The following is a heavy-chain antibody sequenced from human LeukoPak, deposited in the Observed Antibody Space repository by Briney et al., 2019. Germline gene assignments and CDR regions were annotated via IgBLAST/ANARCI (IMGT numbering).Heavy chain of an antibody. CDR2: ISYDGSNK. CDR3: AKDLNYYDSSGRWDYFDY. D-gene: IGHD3-22*01. Sequence: GGSLRLSCAASGFTFSSYGMHWVRQAPGKGLEWVAVISYDGSNKYYADSVKGRFTISRDNCKNTLYLQMNSLRAEDTAVYYCAKDLNYYDSSGRWDYFDYWGQGTLVTVSS. V-gene: IGHV3-30*18. CDR1: GFTFSSYG. J-gene: IGHJ4*02.